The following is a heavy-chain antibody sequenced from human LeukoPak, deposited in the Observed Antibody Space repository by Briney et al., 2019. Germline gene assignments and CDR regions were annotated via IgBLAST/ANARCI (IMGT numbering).Heavy chain of an antibody. Sequence: GGSLRLSCAASGFTFSSYGMSWVRQAPGKGLEWVSAISGSGGSTYYADSVKGRFTISRDNSKNTLYLQMNSLRAEDTAVYYCAKDRHMVRGVIDYWGQGTLVTVSS. CDR3: AKDRHMVRGVIDY. D-gene: IGHD3-10*01. V-gene: IGHV3-23*01. CDR1: GFTFSSYG. CDR2: ISGSGGST. J-gene: IGHJ4*02.